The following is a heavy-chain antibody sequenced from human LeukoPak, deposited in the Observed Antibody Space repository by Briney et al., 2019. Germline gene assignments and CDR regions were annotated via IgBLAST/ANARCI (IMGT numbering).Heavy chain of an antibody. CDR1: GFTFSRFW. J-gene: IGHJ4*02. Sequence: GGSLRLSCAASGFTFSRFWMNWVRQAPGKGLEWVANIKQDGSEKCYVDSVKGRFTISRENAKNSLYLQMNSLRAEDTAVYYCARHRGTYYDYWGQGTLVTVSS. CDR2: IKQDGSEK. D-gene: IGHD3-16*01. V-gene: IGHV3-7*01. CDR3: ARHRGTYYDY.